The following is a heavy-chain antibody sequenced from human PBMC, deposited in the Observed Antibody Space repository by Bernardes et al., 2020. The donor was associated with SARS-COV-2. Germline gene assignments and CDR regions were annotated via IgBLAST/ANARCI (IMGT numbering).Heavy chain of an antibody. V-gene: IGHV1-3*01. CDR2: INAGNGNT. Sequence: ASVKVSCKASGYTFTSYAMHWVRQAPGQRLEWMGWINAGNGNTKYSQKFQGRVTITRDTSASTAYMELSSLRSEDTAVYYCARVIAVAGSPNYGMDVWGQGTTVTVSS. CDR1: GYTFTSYA. D-gene: IGHD6-19*01. CDR3: ARVIAVAGSPNYGMDV. J-gene: IGHJ6*02.